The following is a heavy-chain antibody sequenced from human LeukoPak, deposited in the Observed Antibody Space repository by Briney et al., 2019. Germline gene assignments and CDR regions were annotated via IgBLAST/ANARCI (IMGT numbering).Heavy chain of an antibody. CDR2: ISSSGSTI. V-gene: IGHV3-48*03. CDR3: AAVWGPYYYYGMDV. J-gene: IGHJ6*04. D-gene: IGHD2-8*01. Sequence: GRSLRLSCAASGFTFSSYEMNWVRQAPGKGLEWVSYISSSGSTIYYADSVKGRFTISRDNAKNSLYLQMNSLRAEDTAVYYCAAVWGPYYYYGMDVWGKGTTVTVSS. CDR1: GFTFSSYE.